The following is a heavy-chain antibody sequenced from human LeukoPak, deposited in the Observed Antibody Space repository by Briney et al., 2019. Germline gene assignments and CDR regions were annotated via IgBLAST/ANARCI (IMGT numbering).Heavy chain of an antibody. CDR2: ISWNSGSI. CDR3: ARASIAARLDNWFDP. V-gene: IGHV3-9*01. D-gene: IGHD6-6*01. CDR1: GFTFDDYA. J-gene: IGHJ5*02. Sequence: GRSLRLSCAASGFTFDDYAMHWVRQAPGKGLEWVSGISWNSGSIGYADSVKGRFTISRDNAKNSLYLQMNSLRAEDTAVYYCARASIAARLDNWFDPWGQGTLVTVSS.